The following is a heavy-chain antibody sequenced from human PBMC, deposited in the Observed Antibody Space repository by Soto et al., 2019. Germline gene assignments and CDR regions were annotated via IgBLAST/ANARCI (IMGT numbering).Heavy chain of an antibody. CDR2: TFTGGST. CDR1: GFSVTTNY. CDR3: AKKPPSSIQGWAFGMDV. D-gene: IGHD1-26*01. V-gene: IGHV3-53*02. J-gene: IGHJ6*02. Sequence: EVQLVETGGGLIQPGGSLRLSCLASGFSVTTNYIIWVRQPPGKGLEWVSTTFTGGSTHYADSVKGRFSISRHNSKNTVYLQITNSRVEDTAVYYCAKKPPSSIQGWAFGMDVWGQGTTVSVSS.